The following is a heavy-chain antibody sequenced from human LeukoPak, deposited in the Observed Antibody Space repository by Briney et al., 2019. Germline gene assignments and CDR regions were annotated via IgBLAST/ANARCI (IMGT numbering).Heavy chain of an antibody. CDR2: MNSDGSTT. Sequence: GGSLRLSCAASGFTLSGHWMHWVRQAPGKGVVWVSRMNSDGSTTTYADSVKGRFTISRDNAKNTLYLQMNSLRAEDTAVYYCVRYFGVKAGDYWGQGTLVTVSS. J-gene: IGHJ4*02. V-gene: IGHV3-74*01. D-gene: IGHD3-10*01. CDR3: VRYFGVKAGDY. CDR1: GFTLSGHW.